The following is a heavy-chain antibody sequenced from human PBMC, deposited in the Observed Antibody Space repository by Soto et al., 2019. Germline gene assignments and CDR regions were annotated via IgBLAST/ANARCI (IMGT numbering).Heavy chain of an antibody. D-gene: IGHD1-1*01. V-gene: IGHV3-23*01. Sequence: GGSLRLSCAASGFTFSSYAMSWVRQAPGKGLEWVSAIGGGGGSTYYADSVKSRFTISRDNSKNTLYLQMNSLRAEDTAVYYCAKMTTSTGVDYWGQGTLVTVSS. J-gene: IGHJ4*02. CDR3: AKMTTSTGVDY. CDR2: IGGGGGST. CDR1: GFTFSSYA.